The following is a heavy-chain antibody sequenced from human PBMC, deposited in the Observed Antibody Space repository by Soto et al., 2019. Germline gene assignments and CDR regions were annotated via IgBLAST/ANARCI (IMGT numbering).Heavy chain of an antibody. D-gene: IGHD6-19*01. CDR1: GGSIRSSSYY. Sequence: SETLSLTCTVSGGSIRSSSYYWVWIRQPPGKGLEWIGSIYYSGSTYYNPSLQRRVTISVDTSKNQFSLKLSSFTAADTAVYYCARGYSSGWYRKRFAPGGHGTLVTVSS. CDR2: IYYSGST. CDR3: ARGYSSGWYRKRFAP. V-gene: IGHV4-39*01. J-gene: IGHJ5*02.